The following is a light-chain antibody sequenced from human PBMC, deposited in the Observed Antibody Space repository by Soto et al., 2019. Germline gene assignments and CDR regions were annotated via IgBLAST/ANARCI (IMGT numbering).Light chain of an antibody. CDR2: DAS. Sequence: DIQMTQSPSTLSASVGDRVTITCRASQSIGTYLAWYQQIPGKAPKLLIYDASTLQTGVPSRFSGSGSGTDFTLTISYLQSEDFGTYYCQQFYNYPRTFGQGTKVDIK. V-gene: IGKV1-9*01. CDR3: QQFYNYPRT. CDR1: QSIGTY. J-gene: IGKJ1*01.